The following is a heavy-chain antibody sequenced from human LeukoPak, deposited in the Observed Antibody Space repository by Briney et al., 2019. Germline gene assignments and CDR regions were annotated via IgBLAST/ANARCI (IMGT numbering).Heavy chain of an antibody. CDR3: ARGQTVVGAKYYFDS. J-gene: IGHJ4*02. Sequence: GGSLRLSCGASGFTFGDYAMTWVRQAPGKGLEWVGLIRSTYYGGTIECAASVKGRFIISRDNSNNVAYLQMNSLNTDDTAVYYCARGQTVVGAKYYFDSWGPGTLVTVSS. CDR2: IRSTYYGGTI. CDR1: GFTFGDYA. V-gene: IGHV3-49*04. D-gene: IGHD1-26*01.